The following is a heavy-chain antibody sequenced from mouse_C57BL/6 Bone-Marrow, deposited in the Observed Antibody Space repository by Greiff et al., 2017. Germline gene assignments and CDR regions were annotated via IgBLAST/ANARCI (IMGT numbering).Heavy chain of an antibody. CDR2: INPGSGGT. Sequence: QVQLQQSGAELVRPGTSVKVSCKASGYAFTNYLIEWVKQRPGQGLEWIGVINPGSGGTNYNEKFKGKATLTADKSSSTAYMQLSSLTSEDSAVYFCAKGDYSWFAYLGQGTLVTVSA. V-gene: IGHV1-54*01. CDR3: AKGDYSWFAY. D-gene: IGHD1-1*01. J-gene: IGHJ3*01. CDR1: GYAFTNYL.